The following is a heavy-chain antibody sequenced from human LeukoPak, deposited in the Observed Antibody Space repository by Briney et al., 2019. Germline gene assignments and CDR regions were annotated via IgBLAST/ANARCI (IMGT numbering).Heavy chain of an antibody. CDR3: VRASGSWYDFDY. CDR2: IGTAGDT. V-gene: IGHV3-13*01. Sequence: GGSLRLSCAASGFTLSSYDMYWVRQATGKGLEWVSAIGTAGDTYYPGSVKGRFTISRENAKNSLYLQMNSLRAGDTAVYYCVRASGSWYDFDYWGQGTLVTVSS. CDR1: GFTLSSYD. D-gene: IGHD6-13*01. J-gene: IGHJ4*02.